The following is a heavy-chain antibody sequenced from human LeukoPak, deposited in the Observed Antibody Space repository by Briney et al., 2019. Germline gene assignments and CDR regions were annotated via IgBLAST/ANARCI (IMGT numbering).Heavy chain of an antibody. CDR3: ARAHPGFDF. J-gene: IGHJ4*02. CDR1: RDSVSSNSAA. V-gene: IGHV6-1*01. CDR2: TYYRSKWYS. Sequence: SQTLSLTCAISRDSVSSNSAAWNWVRQSPSRGLEWLGRTYYRSKWYSDYAVSVRGRMTVNPDTSKNQFSLQLNSVTPEDSAVYYCARAHPGFDFWGQGTLVTVSS.